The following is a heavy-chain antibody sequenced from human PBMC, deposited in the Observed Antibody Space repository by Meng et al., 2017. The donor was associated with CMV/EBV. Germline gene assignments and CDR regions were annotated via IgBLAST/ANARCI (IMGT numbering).Heavy chain of an antibody. D-gene: IGHD6-19*01. J-gene: IGHJ4*02. V-gene: IGHV1-2*02. Sequence: ASGYNCVGYYINWVRQAPRQGLEWMGWINPNTGGTNSAQKFQGRVTMTSDTSINTAYMELSRLTSDDTDLYYCGRVKYNGGWHAFDSWGPGTLVTVSS. CDR1: GYNCVGYY. CDR2: INPNTGGT. CDR3: GRVKYNGGWHAFDS.